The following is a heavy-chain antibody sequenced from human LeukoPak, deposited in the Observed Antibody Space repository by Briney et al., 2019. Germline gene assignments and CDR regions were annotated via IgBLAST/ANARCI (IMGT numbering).Heavy chain of an antibody. V-gene: IGHV4-38-2*01. CDR1: GYSISSGYY. CDR3: ARQTYYDFWSGWSDYYYMDV. Sequence: SETLSFTCAVSGYSISSGYYWGWIRQPPGKGLEWIGSIYHSGSTYYNPSLKSRVTISVDTSKNQFSLKLSSVTAADTAVYYCARQTYYDFWSGWSDYYYMDVWGKGTTVTVSS. D-gene: IGHD3-3*01. J-gene: IGHJ6*03. CDR2: IYHSGST.